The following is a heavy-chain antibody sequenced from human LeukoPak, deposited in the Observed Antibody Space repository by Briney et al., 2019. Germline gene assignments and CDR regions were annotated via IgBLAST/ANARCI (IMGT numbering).Heavy chain of an antibody. Sequence: SETPSLTCAVSGYSISSGYYWGWIRQPPGKGLEWIGSIYHSGSTYYNPSLKSRVTISVDTSKNQFSLKLSSVTAADTAVYYCARGAATVTTPFDYWGQGTLVTVSS. D-gene: IGHD4-17*01. V-gene: IGHV4-38-2*01. J-gene: IGHJ4*02. CDR2: IYHSGST. CDR3: ARGAATVTTPFDY. CDR1: GYSISSGYY.